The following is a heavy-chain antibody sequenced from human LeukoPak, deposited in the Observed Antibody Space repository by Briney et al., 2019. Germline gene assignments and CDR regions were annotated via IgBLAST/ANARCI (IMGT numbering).Heavy chain of an antibody. J-gene: IGHJ3*02. D-gene: IGHD5-24*01. CDR2: FDPEDGET. Sequence: GASVKVSCKVSGYTLTELSMHWVRQAPGKGLEWMGGFDPEDGETIYAQKFQGRVTMTEDTSTDTAYMELSSLRSEDTAVYYCARDRVERWLQGDAFDIWGQGTMVTVPA. V-gene: IGHV1-24*01. CDR1: GYTLTELS. CDR3: ARDRVERWLQGDAFDI.